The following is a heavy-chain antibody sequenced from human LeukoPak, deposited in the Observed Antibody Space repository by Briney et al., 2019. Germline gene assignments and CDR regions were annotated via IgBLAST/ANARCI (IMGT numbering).Heavy chain of an antibody. J-gene: IGHJ5*02. CDR2: ISWNSGSI. CDR3: AKADYDFWSGYYGDNWFDP. CDR1: GFTFDDYA. D-gene: IGHD3-3*01. Sequence: GGSLRLSCAASGFTFDDYAMHWVRQAPGKGLEWVSGISWNSGSIGYADSVKGRFTISRDNAKNSLYLQMNSLRAEDTALYYCAKADYDFWSGYYGDNWFDPWGQGTLVTVSS. V-gene: IGHV3-9*01.